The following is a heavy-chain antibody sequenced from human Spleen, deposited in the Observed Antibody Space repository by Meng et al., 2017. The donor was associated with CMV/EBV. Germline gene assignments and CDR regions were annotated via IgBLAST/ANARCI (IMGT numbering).Heavy chain of an antibody. V-gene: IGHV3-52*01. J-gene: IGHJ4*02. CDR3: ARDMVSFGYFGY. CDR2: IKCDGSEK. D-gene: IGHD5-18*01. Sequence: GESLKISCAASGFTFSSSWMHWVCQAPEKGLEWVADIKCDGSEKYYVDSVKGRLTISRDNAKNSLYLQVNSLRAEDMTVYYCARDMVSFGYFGYWGQGMLVTVSS. CDR1: GFTFSSSW.